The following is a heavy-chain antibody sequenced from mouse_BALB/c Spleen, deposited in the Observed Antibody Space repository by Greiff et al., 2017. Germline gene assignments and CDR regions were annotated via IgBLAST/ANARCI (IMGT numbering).Heavy chain of an antibody. Sequence: EVQGVESGGGLVQPGGSLKLSCAASGFTFSSYTMSWVRQTPEKRLEWVAYISNGGGSTYYPDTVKGRFTISRDNAKNTLYLQMSSLKSEDTAMYYCARQYYYGSSPFDYWGQGTTLTVSS. V-gene: IGHV5-12-2*01. CDR3: ARQYYYGSSPFDY. D-gene: IGHD1-1*01. CDR2: ISNGGGST. J-gene: IGHJ2*01. CDR1: GFTFSSYT.